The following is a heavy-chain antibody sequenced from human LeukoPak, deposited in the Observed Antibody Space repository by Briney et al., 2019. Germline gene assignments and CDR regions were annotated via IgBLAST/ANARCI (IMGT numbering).Heavy chain of an antibody. D-gene: IGHD3-22*01. CDR2: INPNSGGT. V-gene: IGHV1-2*06. J-gene: IGHJ6*02. CDR1: GYTFTGYY. CDR3: AREPVGYYDSSGYYPGYYYYGMDV. Sequence: GASVKVSCKASGYTFTGYYMHWVRQAPGQGLEWMGRINPNSGGTNYAQKFQGRVTMTRDTSISTAYMELSRLRSDDTAVYYCAREPVGYYDSSGYYPGYYYYGMDVWGQGTTVTVSS.